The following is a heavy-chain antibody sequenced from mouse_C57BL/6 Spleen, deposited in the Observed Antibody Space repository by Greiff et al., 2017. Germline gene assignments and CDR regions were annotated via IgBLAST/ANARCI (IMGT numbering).Heavy chain of an antibody. CDR1: GYSITSDY. J-gene: IGHJ3*01. CDR3: ASGTGPFAY. D-gene: IGHD4-1*01. V-gene: IGHV3-8*01. CDR2: ISYSGST. Sequence: VHVKQSGPGLAKPSQTLSLTCSVTGYSITSDYWNWIRKFPGNKLEYMVYISYSGSTYYNPSLKRRISITRDTSKNQYYLQLNSVTTEDTATYYCASGTGPFAYWGQGTLVTVSA.